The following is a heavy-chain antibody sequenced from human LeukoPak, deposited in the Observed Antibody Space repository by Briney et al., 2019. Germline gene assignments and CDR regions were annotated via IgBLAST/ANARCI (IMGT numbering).Heavy chain of an antibody. Sequence: SETLSLTCTVSGGSISSSSYYWGWIRQPPGKGLEWIGSIYYSGSTYYNPSLKSRVTISVDTSKNQFSLKLCSVTAADTAVYYCARQPTYYDILTGYYICNWFDPWGQGTLVTVSS. J-gene: IGHJ5*02. V-gene: IGHV4-39*01. CDR3: ARQPTYYDILTGYYICNWFDP. CDR2: IYYSGST. D-gene: IGHD3-9*01. CDR1: GGSISSSSYY.